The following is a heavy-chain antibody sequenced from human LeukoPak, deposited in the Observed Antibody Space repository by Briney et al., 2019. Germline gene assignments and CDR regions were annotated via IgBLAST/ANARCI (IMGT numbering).Heavy chain of an antibody. J-gene: IGHJ4*02. CDR3: ARGDTAFSPYYFDY. CDR1: GCTFPSYG. Sequence: ASVNVSCQDSGCTFPSYGFSWVREAPGQRLEWMGWMSDYNSNTNYAQKLQGRVTMTTDTSPSTAYMELRSLRSDDAAVYYCARGDTAFSPYYFDYWGQGTLVTVSS. CDR2: MSDYNSNT. V-gene: IGHV1-18*01. D-gene: IGHD5-18*01.